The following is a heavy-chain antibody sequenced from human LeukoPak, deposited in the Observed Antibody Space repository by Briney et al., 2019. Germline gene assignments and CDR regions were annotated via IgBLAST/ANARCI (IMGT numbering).Heavy chain of an antibody. CDR2: ISSSGSTI. CDR3: ASALRSSPGAFDI. V-gene: IGHV3-48*03. CDR1: GFTFSSYE. Sequence: GGSLRLSCAASGFTFSSYEMNWVRQAPGTGLEWVSYISSSGSTIYYADSVKGRFTISRDNAKNSLYLQMNSLRAEDTAVYYCASALRSSPGAFDIWGQGTMVTVSS. J-gene: IGHJ3*02. D-gene: IGHD3-16*02.